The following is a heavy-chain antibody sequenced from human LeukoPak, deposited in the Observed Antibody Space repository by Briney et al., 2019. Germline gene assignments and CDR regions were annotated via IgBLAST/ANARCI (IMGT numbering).Heavy chain of an antibody. Sequence: GGSLRLSCAASGFTFDDYAMHWVRQAPGKGLEWVSGISWNSGSIGYADSVKGRFTISRDNAKNSLYLQMNSLRAEDTALYYCAKAKAAYYMDVWGKGTTVTISS. J-gene: IGHJ6*03. CDR3: AKAKAAYYMDV. D-gene: IGHD6-25*01. V-gene: IGHV3-9*01. CDR1: GFTFDDYA. CDR2: ISWNSGSI.